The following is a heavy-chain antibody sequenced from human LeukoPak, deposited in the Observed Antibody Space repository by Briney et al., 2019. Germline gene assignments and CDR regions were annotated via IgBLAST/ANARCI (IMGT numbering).Heavy chain of an antibody. Sequence: SETLSLTCTVSGGSISSYYWSWIRQHPGKGLEWIGYIYYSGSTNYNPSLKSRVTISVDTSKNQFSLKLSSVTAADSAVYYCARARRITMIVVVIFDYWGQGTLVTVSS. CDR1: GGSISSYY. CDR2: IYYSGST. J-gene: IGHJ4*02. CDR3: ARARRITMIVVVIFDY. D-gene: IGHD3-22*01. V-gene: IGHV4-59*12.